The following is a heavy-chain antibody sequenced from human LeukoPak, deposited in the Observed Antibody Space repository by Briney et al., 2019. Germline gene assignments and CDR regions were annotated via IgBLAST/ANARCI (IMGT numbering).Heavy chain of an antibody. J-gene: IGHJ3*02. CDR3: ARGVAYGDYVGAFDI. CDR1: GYTFTGYY. Sequence: ASVKVSCKASGYTFTGYYMHWVRQAPGQGLEWMGWINPNSGGTNYAQKFQGRVTMTRDTSISTAYMELSRLRSDDTAVYYCARGVAYGDYVGAFDIWGQGTMVTVSS. CDR2: INPNSGGT. D-gene: IGHD4-17*01. V-gene: IGHV1-2*02.